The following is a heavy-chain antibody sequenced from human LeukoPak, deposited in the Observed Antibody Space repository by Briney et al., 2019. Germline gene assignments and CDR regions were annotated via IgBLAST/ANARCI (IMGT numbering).Heavy chain of an antibody. Sequence: SGGSLRLSCAASGFTFTNYWMIWVRQAPGKGLEWVANINEDGSKKYYVGSVEGRFTISRDNAKNPVFLQMNSLRADDTAMYYCASSSYSCSSSWGQGTLVTVSS. CDR2: INEDGSKK. D-gene: IGHD3-10*01. CDR3: ASSSYSCSSS. V-gene: IGHV3-7*01. CDR1: GFTFTNYW. J-gene: IGHJ5*02.